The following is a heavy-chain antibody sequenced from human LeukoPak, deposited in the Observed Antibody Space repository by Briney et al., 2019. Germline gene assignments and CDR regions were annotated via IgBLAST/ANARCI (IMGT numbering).Heavy chain of an antibody. CDR1: GGSVNSGSYY. CDR3: ARAAYSGNFPPDY. V-gene: IGHV4-61*01. Sequence: SETLSLTCTVSGGSVNSGSYYWNWIRQPPGKGLEWIGYIYYSGSTNYNPSLKSRVTISVDTSKNQFSLKLSSVTAADTAVYYCARAAYSGNFPPDYLGQGTLVTV. J-gene: IGHJ4*01. CDR2: IYYSGST. D-gene: IGHD1-26*01.